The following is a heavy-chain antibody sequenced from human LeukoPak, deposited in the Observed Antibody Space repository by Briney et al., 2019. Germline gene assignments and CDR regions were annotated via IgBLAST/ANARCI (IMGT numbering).Heavy chain of an antibody. CDR2: IYPGDSAT. V-gene: IGHV5-51*01. J-gene: IGHJ3*02. CDR3: ARPHDYGDFDAFDI. CDR1: GYSFTSYW. Sequence: GESLKISCKGSGYSFTSYWIAWGRQMPGKGLGWMGIIYPGDSATRYSPSFQGQVTISADKSISTAYLQSSSLKASDTAMYYCARPHDYGDFDAFDIWGQGTMVTVSS. D-gene: IGHD4-17*01.